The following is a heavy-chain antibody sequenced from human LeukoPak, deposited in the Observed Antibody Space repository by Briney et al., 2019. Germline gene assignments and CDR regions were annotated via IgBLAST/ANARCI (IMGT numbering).Heavy chain of an antibody. J-gene: IGHJ4*02. CDR3: ARDLVGIDY. V-gene: IGHV4-61*02. D-gene: IGHD1-14*01. CDR1: GGSISSGSYY. CDR2: IYTSGST. Sequence: SQTLSLTXTVSGGSISSGSYYWSWIRQPAGKGLEWIGRIYTSGSTNYNPSLKSRVTISVDTSKNQFSLKLSSVTAADTAVYYCARDLVGIDYWGQGTLVTVSS.